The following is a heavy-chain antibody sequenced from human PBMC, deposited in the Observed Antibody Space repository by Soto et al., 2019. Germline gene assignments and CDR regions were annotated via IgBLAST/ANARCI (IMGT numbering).Heavy chain of an antibody. CDR1: GYSFTSYW. CDR3: ARLPTDDDYYYGMDV. Sequence: PGESLKISCKGSGYSFTSYWIGWVRQMPGKGLEWMGIIYPGDSDTRYSPSFQGQVTISADKSISTAYLQWSSLKASDTAMYYCARLPTDDDYYYGMDVWGQGTTVTVSS. CDR2: IYPGDSDT. D-gene: IGHD4-4*01. V-gene: IGHV5-51*01. J-gene: IGHJ6*02.